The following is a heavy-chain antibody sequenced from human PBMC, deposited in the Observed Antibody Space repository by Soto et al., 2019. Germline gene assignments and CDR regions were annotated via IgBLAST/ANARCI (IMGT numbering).Heavy chain of an antibody. Sequence: ASVKVSCKPSGYTFTSYGFSCVRQAPGQGPEWMGWISTWNDGKTDAQKFRGRVTMTTDTSTSTAYMELRSLRSDDTAVYYCARLNSDYAVDYWGQGTLVTVSS. V-gene: IGHV1-18*04. J-gene: IGHJ4*02. CDR1: GYTFTSYG. D-gene: IGHD5-12*01. CDR3: ARLNSDYAVDY. CDR2: ISTWNDGK.